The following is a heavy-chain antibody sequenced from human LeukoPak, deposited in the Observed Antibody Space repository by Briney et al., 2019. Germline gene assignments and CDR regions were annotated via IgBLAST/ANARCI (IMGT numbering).Heavy chain of an antibody. V-gene: IGHV1-18*01. CDR3: ARDRLRFGELLPFDY. D-gene: IGHD3-10*01. CDR2: ISAYNGNT. J-gene: IGHJ4*02. Sequence: GASVKVSCKASGYTFTSYGISWVRQAPGQGLEWMGWISAYNGNTNYAQKLQGRVTMTTDTSTSTAYTELRSLRSDDTAVYYCARDRLRFGELLPFDYWGQGTLVTVSS. CDR1: GYTFTSYG.